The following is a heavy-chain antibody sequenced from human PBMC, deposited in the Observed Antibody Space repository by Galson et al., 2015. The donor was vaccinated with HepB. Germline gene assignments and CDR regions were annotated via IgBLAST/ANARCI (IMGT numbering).Heavy chain of an antibody. CDR3: ARDQGAGYSDFWNGYDSHGMDV. Sequence: TLSLTCTVSGGSIRSGGFYWSWLRQHPGRGLGWGGYILFSGSTHFNPSLRSRIFISLDTSKNQFSLNLSAVTAPDTAIYYCARDQGAGYSDFWNGYDSHGMDVWGQGTTVTVSS. CDR2: ILFSGST. J-gene: IGHJ6*02. D-gene: IGHD3-3*01. V-gene: IGHV4-31*03. CDR1: GGSIRSGGFY.